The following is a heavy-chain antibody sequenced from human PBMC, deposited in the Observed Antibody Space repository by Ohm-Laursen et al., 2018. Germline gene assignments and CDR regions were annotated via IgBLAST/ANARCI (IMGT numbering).Heavy chain of an antibody. Sequence: ASVKVSCKASGYTFSSYGIGWVRQAPGQGLECMGWIGAYNGNTEYAQNLQGRVTMTTDTSTSTAYMELRSLRSDDTAVYYCARPVDAAYPSSWYGFYYFDYWGQGTLVTVSS. CDR3: ARPVDAAYPSSWYGFYYFDY. J-gene: IGHJ4*02. V-gene: IGHV1-18*01. CDR2: IGAYNGNT. D-gene: IGHD6-13*01. CDR1: GYTFSSYG.